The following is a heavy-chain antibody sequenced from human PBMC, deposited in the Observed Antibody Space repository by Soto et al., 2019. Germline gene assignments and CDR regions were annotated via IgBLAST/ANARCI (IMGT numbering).Heavy chain of an antibody. CDR2: IIPILGIA. J-gene: IGHJ5*02. CDR3: ASGQWCDP. CDR1: GGTFSSYT. Sequence: QVQLVQSGAEVKKPGSSVKVSCKASGGTFSSYTISWVRQAPGQGLEWMGRIIPILGIANYAEKFRGRVTITADKSTSTANMDLSSLRSEDTAVYYCASGQWCDPLGEGTLVTVSS. V-gene: IGHV1-69*02.